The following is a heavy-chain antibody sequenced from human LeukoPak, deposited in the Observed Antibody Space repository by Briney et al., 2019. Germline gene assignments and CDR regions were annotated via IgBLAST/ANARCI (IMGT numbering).Heavy chain of an antibody. D-gene: IGHD3-16*02. J-gene: IGHJ4*02. CDR2: ISSSGSTI. CDR1: GFTFSSYE. Sequence: GGSLRLSCAASGFTFSSYEMNWVRQAPGKGLEWVSYISSSGSTIYYADSVKGRFTISRDNAKNSLYLQMNSLRAEDTAVYYCARDRLRLGELSPPGPDYWGQGTLVTVSS. V-gene: IGHV3-48*03. CDR3: ARDRLRLGELSPPGPDY.